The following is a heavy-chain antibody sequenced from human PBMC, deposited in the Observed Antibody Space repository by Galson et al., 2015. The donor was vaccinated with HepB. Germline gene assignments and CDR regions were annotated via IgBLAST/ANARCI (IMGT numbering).Heavy chain of an antibody. V-gene: IGHV3-53*01. CDR1: GFTVSSNY. J-gene: IGHJ6*02. CDR3: ARVLFIDCSDGSCASHSYYYGMDV. CDR2: IYSDGST. D-gene: IGHD2-15*01. Sequence: SLRLSCAASGFTVSSNYMRWVRQAPGKGLEWVSIIYSDGSTYYADSVKGRFTISRDNSKNTLYLQINSLKAEDTAVYYCARVLFIDCSDGSCASHSYYYGMDVWGQGTTVTVSS.